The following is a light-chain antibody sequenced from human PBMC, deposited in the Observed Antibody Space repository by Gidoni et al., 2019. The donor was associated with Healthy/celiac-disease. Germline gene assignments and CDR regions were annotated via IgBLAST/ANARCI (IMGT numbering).Light chain of an antibody. J-gene: IGKJ4*01. V-gene: IGKV1-33*01. CDR3: QQYDNLPLT. Sequence: DIQITQSPSPLSASVGDRVTITCQASQDMSNYLNWYQQKPGNAPKLLIYYASNLETGVPSRFSGSGSGTNFTFTISSLQPEDVAAYYCQQYDNLPLTFGGGTKVEIK. CDR2: YAS. CDR1: QDMSNY.